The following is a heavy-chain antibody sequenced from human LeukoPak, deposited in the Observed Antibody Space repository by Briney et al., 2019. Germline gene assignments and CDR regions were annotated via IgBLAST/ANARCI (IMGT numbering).Heavy chain of an antibody. CDR3: ARAPEPRHCSSTSCYIVDWFDP. Sequence: GASVKVSCKASGYTFTGYYMHWVRQAPGQGLEWMGWINPNSGGTNYAQKFQGRVTMTRDTSISTAYMELSRLRSDDTAVYYCARAPEPRHCSSTSCYIVDWFDPWGQGTPVTVSS. D-gene: IGHD2-2*02. J-gene: IGHJ5*02. V-gene: IGHV1-2*02. CDR2: INPNSGGT. CDR1: GYTFTGYY.